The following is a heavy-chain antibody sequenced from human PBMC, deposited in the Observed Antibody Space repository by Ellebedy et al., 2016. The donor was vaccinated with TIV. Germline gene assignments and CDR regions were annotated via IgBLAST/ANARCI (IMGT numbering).Heavy chain of an antibody. CDR3: ASNTRVDRFRYFDL. J-gene: IGHJ2*01. Sequence: GESLKISCAASGSTFSGYGMHLVRQAPGKGLEWVAFIRHYESYKYHADSVKGRFTISRDNAQNSLYLQMNSLRADDTAVYYCASNTRVDRFRYFDLWGRGTLVTVSS. D-gene: IGHD3/OR15-3a*01. CDR2: IRHYESYK. CDR1: GSTFSGYG. V-gene: IGHV3-30*02.